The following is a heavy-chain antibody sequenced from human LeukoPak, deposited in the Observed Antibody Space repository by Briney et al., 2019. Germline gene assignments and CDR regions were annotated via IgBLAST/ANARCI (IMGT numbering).Heavy chain of an antibody. V-gene: IGHV4-30-4*08. CDR3: ARDYYDSSGYSLDY. CDR2: IYYSGST. D-gene: IGHD3-22*01. Sequence: MASETLSLTCTVSGGSISSGGYYWSWIRQHPGKGLEWIGYIYYSGSTYYNPSLKSRVTISVDTSKNQFSLKLSSVTAADTAVYYCARDYYDSSGYSLDYWGQGTLVTVSS. CDR1: GGSISSGGYY. J-gene: IGHJ4*02.